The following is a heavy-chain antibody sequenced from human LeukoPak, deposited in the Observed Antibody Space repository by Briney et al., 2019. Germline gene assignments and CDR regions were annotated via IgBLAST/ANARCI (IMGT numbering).Heavy chain of an antibody. CDR1: GFTFSSYA. CDR2: ISGSGGST. V-gene: IGHV3-23*01. Sequence: GGSLRLSCAASGFTFSSYAMSWVRQAPGKGLEWVSAISGSGGSTYYADSVKGRFTISRDNSKNTLYLQMNSLRAQDTVAYSCTKFPIVVVPAASSVIDYWGQGTLVTVSS. J-gene: IGHJ4*02. D-gene: IGHD2-2*01. CDR3: TKFPIVVVPAASSVIDY.